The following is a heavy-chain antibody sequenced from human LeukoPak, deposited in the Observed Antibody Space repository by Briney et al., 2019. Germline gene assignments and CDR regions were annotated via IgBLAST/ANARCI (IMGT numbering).Heavy chain of an antibody. Sequence: PSETLSLTCAVYGESFSGYYWSWIRQPPGKGLEWIGEINHSGSTNYNPSLKSRVTISVDTSKNQFSLKLSSVTAADTAVHYCARLRYFDWLLSRHFDYWGQGTLVTVSS. J-gene: IGHJ4*02. CDR2: INHSGST. D-gene: IGHD3-9*01. CDR1: GESFSGYY. CDR3: ARLRYFDWLLSRHFDY. V-gene: IGHV4-34*01.